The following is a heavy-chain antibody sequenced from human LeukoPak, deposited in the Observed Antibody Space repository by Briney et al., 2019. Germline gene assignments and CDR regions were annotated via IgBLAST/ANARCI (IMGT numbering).Heavy chain of an antibody. CDR3: AKIGDKYSYGTSFYGMDV. V-gene: IGHV3-43*02. CDR2: ISGDGDST. CDR1: GFTFDDYA. J-gene: IGHJ6*02. Sequence: GGSLRLSCAASGFTFDDYAMHWVRQAPGRGLEWVSLISGDGDSTYYADSVKGRFTISRDNSKDSLYLQMNSLRTEDTALYYCAKIGDKYSYGTSFYGMDVWGQGTTVTVSS. D-gene: IGHD5-18*01.